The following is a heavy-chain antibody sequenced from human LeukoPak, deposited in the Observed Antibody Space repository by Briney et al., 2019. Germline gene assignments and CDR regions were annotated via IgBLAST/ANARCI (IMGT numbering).Heavy chain of an antibody. CDR3: AKDHDIGVAVKEAIYYFDY. CDR1: GSTFSSYG. CDR2: IRYDGSNK. J-gene: IGHJ4*02. D-gene: IGHD6-19*01. V-gene: IGHV3-30*02. Sequence: GGSLRLSCAASGSTFSSYGMHWVRQAPGKGLEWVAFIRYDGSNKYYADSVKGRFTISRDNSKNTLYLQMNSLRAEDTAVYYCAKDHDIGVAVKEAIYYFDYWGQGTLVTVSS.